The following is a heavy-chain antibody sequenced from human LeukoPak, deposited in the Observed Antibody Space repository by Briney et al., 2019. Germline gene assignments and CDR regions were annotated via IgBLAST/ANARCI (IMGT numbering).Heavy chain of an antibody. D-gene: IGHD6-13*01. CDR2: ISGSAGST. V-gene: IGHV3-23*01. Sequence: GGSLRLSCAASGFTFSSYAMSWVRQAPGKGLEWVSAISGSAGSTYYADSVKGRFTISRDNSKNMLHMQMNSLRAEDTAVYYCAKDRSSTWTKYYFDYWGQGTLVTVSS. J-gene: IGHJ4*02. CDR3: AKDRSSTWTKYYFDY. CDR1: GFTFSSYA.